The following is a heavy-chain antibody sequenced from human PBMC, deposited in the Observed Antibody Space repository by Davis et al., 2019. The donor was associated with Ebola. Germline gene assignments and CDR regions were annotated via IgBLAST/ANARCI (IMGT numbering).Heavy chain of an antibody. CDR1: GFTFSSYA. D-gene: IGHD3-10*01. V-gene: IGHV3-23*01. CDR3: AKDSYVGSGGYYNYGMDV. J-gene: IGHJ6*02. Sequence: GESLKISCAASGFTFSSYAMSWVRQAPGKGLEWVTAISGSGGSTYYADSVKGRFTISRDNSKNTLYLQMNSLRAEDTAVYYCAKDSYVGSGGYYNYGMDVWGQGTTVTVSS. CDR2: ISGSGGST.